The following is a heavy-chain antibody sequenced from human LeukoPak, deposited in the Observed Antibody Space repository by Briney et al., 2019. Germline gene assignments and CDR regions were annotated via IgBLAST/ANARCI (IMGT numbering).Heavy chain of an antibody. CDR2: IYTSGST. CDR3: ARVGTTVVPYYYYYYMDV. J-gene: IGHJ6*03. CDR1: GGSISSGSYY. Sequence: SETLSLTCTVSGGSISSGSYYWSWIRQPAGKGLEWIGRIYTSGSTNYNPSLKSRVTISVDTSKNQFSLKLSSVTAADTAVYYCARVGTTVVPYYYYYYMDVRGKGTTVTISS. D-gene: IGHD4-23*01. V-gene: IGHV4-61*02.